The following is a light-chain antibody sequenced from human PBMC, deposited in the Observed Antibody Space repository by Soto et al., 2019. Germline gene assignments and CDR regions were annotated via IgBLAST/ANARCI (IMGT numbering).Light chain of an antibody. V-gene: IGKV3-11*01. CDR3: QQRSNGGFT. CDR2: DAS. J-gene: IGKJ3*01. Sequence: EIVLTQSPATLSLSPGERATLSCRASQSVSSYLAWYQQKPGQAPRLLIYDASNRATGIPARFSGSGSGTHFNPTINRLEPEEFAVYYRQQRSNGGFTFGPRTKVDIK. CDR1: QSVSSY.